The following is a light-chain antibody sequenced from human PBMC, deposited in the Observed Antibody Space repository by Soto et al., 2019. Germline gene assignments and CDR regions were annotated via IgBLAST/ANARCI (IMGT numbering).Light chain of an antibody. Sequence: QSVLTQPASLSGSPGQSITISCTGTSSDVGGYNYVSWYQQHPGKAPKLMIYDVSNRPSGVSNRFSGSESGNTASLTISGLQAEDEADYYCSSYTSSSTLSYVFGTGTKVTVL. J-gene: IGLJ1*01. V-gene: IGLV2-14*03. CDR3: SSYTSSSTLSYV. CDR2: DVS. CDR1: SSDVGGYNY.